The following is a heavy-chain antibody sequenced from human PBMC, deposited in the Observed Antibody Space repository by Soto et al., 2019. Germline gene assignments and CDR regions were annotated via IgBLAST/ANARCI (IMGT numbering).Heavy chain of an antibody. J-gene: IGHJ4*02. V-gene: IGHV3-21*02. CDR1: GFMFSSFS. CDR3: AREGVTAVAGTRGDY. Sequence: EVQLVESGGGLVKPGGSLRLSCAASGFMFSSFSMNWVRQAPGKGLEWVSSISSSSRDMYYADSVKGRFTISRDNAKNSLYLQMNSLRAEDTAVYFCAREGVTAVAGTRGDYWGRGTLVTVSS. CDR2: ISSSSRDM. D-gene: IGHD6-19*01.